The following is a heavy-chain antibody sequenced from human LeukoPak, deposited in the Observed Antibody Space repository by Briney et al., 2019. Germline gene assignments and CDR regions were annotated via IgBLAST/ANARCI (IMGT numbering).Heavy chain of an antibody. CDR2: INHSGST. J-gene: IGHJ4*02. D-gene: IGHD4-17*01. CDR1: GGSFSGYY. CDR3: ARTDYGDYLFDY. Sequence: SETLSLTCAVYGGSFSGYYWSWIRQPPGKGLEWIGEINHSGSTNYNPSLKSRVTISVDTSKNQFSLKLSSVTAADTAVYYCARTDYGDYLFDYWGQGTLVTVSS. V-gene: IGHV4-34*01.